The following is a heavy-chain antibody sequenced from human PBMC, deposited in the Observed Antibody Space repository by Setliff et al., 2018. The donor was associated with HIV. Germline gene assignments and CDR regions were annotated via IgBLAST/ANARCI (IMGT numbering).Heavy chain of an antibody. CDR3: ARSPPTTFWSGYTYYYYMDV. CDR1: GGSINSYY. V-gene: IGHV4-59*08. D-gene: IGHD3-3*01. Sequence: PSETLSLTCTVSGGSINSYYWSWIRQPPGKGLEWIGYIFDSGSTNYNPSFESRVTISVDTSKNQVSLKLTSVTAADTAVYYCARSPPTTFWSGYTYYYYMDVWGKGTTVTVSS. J-gene: IGHJ6*03. CDR2: IFDSGST.